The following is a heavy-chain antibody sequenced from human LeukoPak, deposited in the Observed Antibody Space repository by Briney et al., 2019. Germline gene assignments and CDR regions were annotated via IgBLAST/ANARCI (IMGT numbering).Heavy chain of an antibody. V-gene: IGHV1-8*02. Sequence: ASLKVSCTASGYTFTSYDINCVREATGHGVEWMGWMNPNSGNTGYAQKFQGRVTMTTDTSTSTAYMELRSLRSDDTAVYYCARDASSGYYHNWFDPWGQGTLVTVSS. CDR2: MNPNSGNT. CDR1: GYTFTSYD. D-gene: IGHD3-22*01. CDR3: ARDASSGYYHNWFDP. J-gene: IGHJ5*02.